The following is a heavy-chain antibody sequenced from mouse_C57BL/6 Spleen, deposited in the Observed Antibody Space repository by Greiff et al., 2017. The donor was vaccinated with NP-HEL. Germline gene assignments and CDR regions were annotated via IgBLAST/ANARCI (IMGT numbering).Heavy chain of an antibody. CDR1: GYSITSGYY. V-gene: IGHV3-6*01. Sequence: DVQLVESGPGLVKPSQSLSLTCSVTGYSITSGYYWNWIRQFPGNKLEWMGYISYDGSNNYNPSLKNRISITRDTSKNQFFLKLNSVTTEDTATYYCARDGYYGGAMDYWGQGTSVTVSS. CDR2: ISYDGSN. D-gene: IGHD2-3*01. CDR3: ARDGYYGGAMDY. J-gene: IGHJ4*01.